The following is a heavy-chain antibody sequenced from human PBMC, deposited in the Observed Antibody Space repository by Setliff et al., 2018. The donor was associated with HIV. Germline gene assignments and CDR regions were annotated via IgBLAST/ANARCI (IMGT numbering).Heavy chain of an antibody. Sequence: SETLSLTCTVSDASISSPYWSWIRQPPWKGLEWIAYIYYSGSTSYNPSLRSRVSMSLDTSKNQFSLKLSSVTAADTAVYYCARGIGYCSTTSCQSYFDYWGQGTLVTVSS. V-gene: IGHV4-59*11. CDR1: DASISSPY. CDR2: IYYSGST. J-gene: IGHJ4*02. CDR3: ARGIGYCSTTSCQSYFDY. D-gene: IGHD2-2*01.